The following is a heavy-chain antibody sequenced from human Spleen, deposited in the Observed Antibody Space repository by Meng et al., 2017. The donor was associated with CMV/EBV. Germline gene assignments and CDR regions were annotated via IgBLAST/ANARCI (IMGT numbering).Heavy chain of an antibody. V-gene: IGHV1-46*01. D-gene: IGHD2-15*01. J-gene: IGHJ4*02. Sequence: VSCKASGYTFAKYHIRWVRQAPVQGLEWMGIIHPSDGSAFYAQKFQGRLSMTSDTSTATSFMGLSSLKSDDTAVYYCARQESGVPFFWGQGTLVTVSS. CDR1: GYTFAKYH. CDR2: IHPSDGSA. CDR3: ARQESGVPFF.